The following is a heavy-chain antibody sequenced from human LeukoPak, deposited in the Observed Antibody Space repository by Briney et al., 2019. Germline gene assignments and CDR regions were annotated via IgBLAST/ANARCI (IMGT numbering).Heavy chain of an antibody. CDR3: ARAAYYYDSSGYYYFDY. J-gene: IGHJ4*02. CDR2: IIPIFGTA. CDR1: GGTFSSYA. V-gene: IGHV1-69*01. Sequence: SVRVSCKASGGTFSSYAISWVRQTPGQGLEWMGGIIPIFGTANYAQKFQGRVTITADESTSTAYMELSSLRSEDTAVYYCARAAYYYDSSGYYYFDYWGQGTLVTVSS. D-gene: IGHD3-22*01.